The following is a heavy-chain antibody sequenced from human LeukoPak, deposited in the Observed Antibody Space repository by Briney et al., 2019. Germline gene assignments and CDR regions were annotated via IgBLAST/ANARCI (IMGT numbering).Heavy chain of an antibody. Sequence: AASVKVSCKASGYTFTSYYMHWVRQAPGQGLEWMGIINPSGGSTSYAQKFQGRVTMTRDTSTSTVYMELSSLRSEDTAVYYCARDRQYYDFWSGYPYYYYGMDVWGQGTTVTVSS. CDR3: ARDRQYYDFWSGYPYYYYGMDV. CDR1: GYTFTSYY. D-gene: IGHD3-3*01. V-gene: IGHV1-46*01. J-gene: IGHJ6*02. CDR2: INPSGGST.